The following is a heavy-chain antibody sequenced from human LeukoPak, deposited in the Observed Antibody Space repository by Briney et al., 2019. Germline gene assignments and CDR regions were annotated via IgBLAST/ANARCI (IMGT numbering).Heavy chain of an antibody. V-gene: IGHV3-11*04. Sequence: PGASLKLSCAGTGFIFSSYWMSWIRQAPGKWLEWVSYISSSGSTIYYADSVRGRITISRDNAKNSLYLQMNSLRAEDTAVYYCARSSGWYDYWGQGTLVTVSS. CDR3: ARSSGWYDY. J-gene: IGHJ4*02. CDR1: GFIFSSYW. CDR2: ISSSGSTI. D-gene: IGHD6-19*01.